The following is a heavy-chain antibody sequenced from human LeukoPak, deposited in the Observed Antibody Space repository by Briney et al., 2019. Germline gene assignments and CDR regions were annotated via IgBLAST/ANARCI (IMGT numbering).Heavy chain of an antibody. J-gene: IGHJ3*02. CDR1: GYSISSGYY. CDR3: ARDEQVYDYVWGSYRELVAFDI. V-gene: IGHV4-38-2*02. D-gene: IGHD3-16*01. Sequence: PSETLSLTCAVSGYSISSGYYWGWIRQPPGKGLEWIGSIYHSGSTYYNPSLKSRVTISVDTSKNQFSLKLSSVTAADTAVYYCARDEQVYDYVWGSYRELVAFDIWGQGTMVTVSS. CDR2: IYHSGST.